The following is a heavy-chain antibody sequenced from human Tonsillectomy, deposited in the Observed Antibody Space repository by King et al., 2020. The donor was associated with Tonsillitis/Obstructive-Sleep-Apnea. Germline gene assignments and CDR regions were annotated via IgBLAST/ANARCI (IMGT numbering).Heavy chain of an antibody. D-gene: IGHD6-6*01. CDR3: ARGEGEYSSSSVFDY. V-gene: IGHV1-2*02. CDR2: INPNSGGT. CDR1: AYTFTGFY. J-gene: IGHJ4*02. Sequence: VQLVESGAEVKKPGASVKVSCKASAYTFTGFYMHWVRQAPGQGLEWMGWINPNSGGTNYAQKFQGRVTMTRDTSISTAYMELSRLRSDDTAVYYCARGEGEYSSSSVFDYWGQGTLVTVSS.